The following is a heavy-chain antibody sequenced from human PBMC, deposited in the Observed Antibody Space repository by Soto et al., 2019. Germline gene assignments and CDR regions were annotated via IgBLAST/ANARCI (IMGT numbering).Heavy chain of an antibody. CDR2: IIPIFGTA. V-gene: IGHV1-69*06. CDR1: GGTFSSYA. J-gene: IGHJ4*02. D-gene: IGHD3-3*01. CDR3: ARTRDYDFWSGYYTY. Sequence: SVKVSCKASGGTFSSYAISWVRQAPGQGLEWMGGIIPIFGTANYAQKFQGRVTITADKSTSTAYMELSSLRSEDTAVYYCARTRDYDFWSGYYTYWGQGTLVTVSS.